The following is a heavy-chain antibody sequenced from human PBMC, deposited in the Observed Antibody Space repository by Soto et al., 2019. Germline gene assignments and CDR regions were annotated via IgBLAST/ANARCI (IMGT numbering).Heavy chain of an antibody. D-gene: IGHD5-18*01. J-gene: IGHJ4*02. CDR1: GVSFSGYY. Sequence: RSLTCAVYGVSFSGYYWSLIRQPPWKGLEWIGEINHSGSTNYNPSLKSRVTISVDTSKNQFSLKLSSVTAADTAVYYCARAGRRGYGIYYFDYWGQGTLVTVSS. CDR3: ARAGRRGYGIYYFDY. CDR2: INHSGST. V-gene: IGHV4-34*01.